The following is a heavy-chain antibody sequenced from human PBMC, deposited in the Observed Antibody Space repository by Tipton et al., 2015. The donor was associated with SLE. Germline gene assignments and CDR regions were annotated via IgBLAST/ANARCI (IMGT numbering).Heavy chain of an antibody. V-gene: IGHV4-34*01. J-gene: IGHJ3*02. CDR2: INHSGST. CDR1: GGSFSDYY. CDR3: ARVEFYYDSSGYYHDAFDI. D-gene: IGHD3-22*01. Sequence: TLSLTCAVYGGSFSDYYWSWIRQPPGKGLEWIGEINHSGSTNYNPSLKSQVTISIDTSKNQFSLKLSSVTAADTAVYYCARVEFYYDSSGYYHDAFDIWGQGTMVTVSS.